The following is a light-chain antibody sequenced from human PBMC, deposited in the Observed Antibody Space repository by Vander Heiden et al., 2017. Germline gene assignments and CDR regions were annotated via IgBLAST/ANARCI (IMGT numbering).Light chain of an antibody. CDR2: YDS. J-gene: IGLJ1*01. CDR3: QVWYSNSDHHV. CDR1: NIGTES. Sequence: SYALTQPPPASVARGKTARITCGGTNIGTESVLWYQQKPGQAPVLVIYYDSDRPSGIPERFSGSNSDNTATLTISRVEAGDEADYYCQVWYSNSDHHVFGTGTKVTVL. V-gene: IGLV3-21*04.